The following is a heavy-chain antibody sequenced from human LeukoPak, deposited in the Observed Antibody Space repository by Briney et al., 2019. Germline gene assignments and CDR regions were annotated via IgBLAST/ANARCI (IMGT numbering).Heavy chain of an antibody. CDR3: ARGGIAVAGSTRGQFDY. J-gene: IGHJ4*02. CDR2: ISYDGSNK. V-gene: IGHV3-30-3*01. D-gene: IGHD6-19*01. CDR1: GSTFSSYA. Sequence: SGRSLRLSCAASGSTFSSYAMHWVRQAPGKGLEWVAVISYDGSNKYYADSVKGRFTISRDNSKNTLYLQMNSLRAEDTAVYYCARGGIAVAGSTRGQFDYWGQGTLVTVPS.